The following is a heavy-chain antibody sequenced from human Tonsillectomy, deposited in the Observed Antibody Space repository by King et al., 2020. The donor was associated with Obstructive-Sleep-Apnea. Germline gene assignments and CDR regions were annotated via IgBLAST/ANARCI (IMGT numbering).Heavy chain of an antibody. Sequence: VQLVESGAEVKKPGASLKVSCKASGYTFTDYYIHWLRQAPGQGLEWMGWINPKSGDTYYAQKFQGWVTVTRATSISTAYMELRSLKSDDTAVYYCAREYCYGPERASDSHAMDVWGQGTTVAVSS. CDR3: AREYCYGPERASDSHAMDV. CDR1: GYTFTDYY. V-gene: IGHV1-2*04. CDR2: INPKSGDT. J-gene: IGHJ6*02. D-gene: IGHD3-10*01.